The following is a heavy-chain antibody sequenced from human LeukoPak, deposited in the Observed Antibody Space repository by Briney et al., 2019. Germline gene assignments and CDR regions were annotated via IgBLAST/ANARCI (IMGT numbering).Heavy chain of an antibody. D-gene: IGHD1-26*01. J-gene: IGHJ4*02. CDR2: VAHDEKTI. CDR3: AREKQSGGTPFDY. Sequence: GRSLRLSCVASGFTFTGHSMHWVRQAPGKGLEWVAVVAHDEKTIFYADSLKGRFSVSRDNSKNTVYLQTNSLRDEDTAVYYRAREKQSGGTPFDYWGQGSLVTVSS. V-gene: IGHV3-30*04. CDR1: GFTFTGHS.